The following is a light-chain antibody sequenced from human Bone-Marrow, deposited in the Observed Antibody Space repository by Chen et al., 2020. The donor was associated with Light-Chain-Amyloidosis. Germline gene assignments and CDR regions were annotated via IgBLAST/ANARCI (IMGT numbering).Light chain of an antibody. CDR1: DLPTKY. J-gene: IGLJ2*01. CDR3: QSADRSSTYEVI. Sequence: SYELTQPPSVSVSPGQTARITCSGDDLPTKYAYWYQQKPGQAPVLVIHRDTERPSGISERFSGSSSGNTATLTISGVQAEDEADYSCQSADRSSTYEVIFGGGTKLTVL. V-gene: IGLV3-25*03. CDR2: RDT.